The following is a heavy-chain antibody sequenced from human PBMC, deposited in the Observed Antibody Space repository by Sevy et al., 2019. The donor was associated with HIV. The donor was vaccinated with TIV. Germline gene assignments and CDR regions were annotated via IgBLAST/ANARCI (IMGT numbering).Heavy chain of an antibody. D-gene: IGHD3-10*01. J-gene: IGHJ4*02. CDR3: AKEGMPSGPRLLWFAELLYQFDF. CDR1: GFNFSSPG. CDR2: ISYDGRQK. V-gene: IGHV3-30*18. Sequence: GGSLRLSCAASGFNFSSPGMHWVRQAPGKGLEWVAAISYDGRQKYYADSIKGRFPISRANSKNTLSLQMNSRKREDTALYYCAKEGMPSGPRLLWFAELLYQFDFWGQRTLVTVSS.